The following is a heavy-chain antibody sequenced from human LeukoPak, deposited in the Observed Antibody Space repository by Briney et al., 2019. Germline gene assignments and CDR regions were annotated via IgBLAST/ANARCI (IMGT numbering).Heavy chain of an antibody. CDR3: ARGVYGDLDY. D-gene: IGHD4-17*01. Sequence: SETLSLTCTVSGGSISSGSYYWSWIRQPAGKGLEWIGRIYTSGSTNYNPSLKSRVTISVDTSKNQFSLKLSSVTAADTAVYYCARGVYGDLDYWGQGTLVTVSS. CDR1: GGSISSGSYY. J-gene: IGHJ4*02. CDR2: IYTSGST. V-gene: IGHV4-61*02.